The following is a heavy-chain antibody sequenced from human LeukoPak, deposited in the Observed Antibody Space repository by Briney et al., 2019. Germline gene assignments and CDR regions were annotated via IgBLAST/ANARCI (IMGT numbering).Heavy chain of an antibody. D-gene: IGHD2-15*01. CDR3: ARSLIRKVVVDRRSAFDI. Sequence: ASVKVSCKASGGTFSSYAISWVRQAPGQGLEWMGRIIPILGIANYAQKFQGRVTITADKSTSTAYMELSSLRSEDTAVYYCARSLIRKVVVDRRSAFDIWGQGTMVTVSS. V-gene: IGHV1-69*04. CDR1: GGTFSSYA. J-gene: IGHJ3*02. CDR2: IIPILGIA.